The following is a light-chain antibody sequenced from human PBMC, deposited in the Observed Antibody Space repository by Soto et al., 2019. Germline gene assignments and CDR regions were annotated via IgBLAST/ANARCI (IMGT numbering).Light chain of an antibody. CDR1: QSISSY. Sequence: DIQMTQSPSSLSASVGDRVTITCRASQSISSYLNWYQQKPGKDPKLLIYAASSLQTVVPSRFSGSGSGTDFTLTISSLQPEEFATYYCQQSYSTPRTFGQGTQLEIK. J-gene: IGKJ2*02. CDR2: AAS. V-gene: IGKV1-39*01. CDR3: QQSYSTPRT.